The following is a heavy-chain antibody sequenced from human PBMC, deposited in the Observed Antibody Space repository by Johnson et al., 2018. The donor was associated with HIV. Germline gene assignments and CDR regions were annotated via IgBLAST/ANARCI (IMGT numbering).Heavy chain of an antibody. V-gene: IGHV3-49*04. CDR1: GFTFGDYA. J-gene: IGHJ3*02. CDR2: IRSQAYGGNT. CDR3: ARHFRGGDRGAFDI. Sequence: EKLVESGGGLVQPGRSLRLSCTASGFTFGDYAMSWVRQAPGQGLEWVGFIRSQAYGGNTEYAASVKCRFTISRDNAKNSLYVQLNSLRAEDTAWDYWARHFRGGDRGAFDIWGQGTMVTVAS. D-gene: IGHD3-10*01.